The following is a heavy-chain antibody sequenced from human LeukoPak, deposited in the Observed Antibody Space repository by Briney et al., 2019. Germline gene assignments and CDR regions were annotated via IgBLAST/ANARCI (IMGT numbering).Heavy chain of an antibody. D-gene: IGHD3-10*01. V-gene: IGHV3-23*01. CDR3: AKDPYKLNFFGRGVAH. CDR1: GLTFSSQA. Sequence: GGSLRLSCAASGLTFSSQAINWVRQAPGKGLEWVSGISGSGGSIYYADSVKGRYTISRDNSQNTLYLQMNSLRAEDTSVYYCAKDPYKLNFFGRGVAHWGQGTLVTVSS. CDR2: ISGSGGSI. J-gene: IGHJ4*02.